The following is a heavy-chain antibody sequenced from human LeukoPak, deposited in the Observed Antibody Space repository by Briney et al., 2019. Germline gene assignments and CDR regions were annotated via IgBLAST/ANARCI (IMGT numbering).Heavy chain of an antibody. CDR2: ISAYNGNT. V-gene: IGHV1-18*01. D-gene: IGHD2-2*02. Sequence: ASVKVSCKASGYTFTSYGISWVRQAPGQGLEWMGWISAYNGNTNYARKLQGRVTMTTDTSTSTAYMELRSLRSDDTAVYYCARVEEYQLLYIIDYWGQGTLVTVSS. CDR1: GYTFTSYG. J-gene: IGHJ4*02. CDR3: ARVEEYQLLYIIDY.